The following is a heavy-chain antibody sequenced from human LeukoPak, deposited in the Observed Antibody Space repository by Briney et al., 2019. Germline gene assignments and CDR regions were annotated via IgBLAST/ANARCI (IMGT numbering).Heavy chain of an antibody. D-gene: IGHD2-2*01. V-gene: IGHV4-39*02. J-gene: IGHJ5*02. CDR1: GGSISSSSYY. CDR3: ARLRRRGTSWFDP. Sequence: SETLSITCTVYGGSISSSSYYWGWIRQPPGKELEWIGSIYYSGSTFYNPSLKSRVTMSLDTSKNHLSLKLSSVTAADTAVYYCARLRRRGTSWFDPWWQGTLVSVSS. CDR2: IYYSGST.